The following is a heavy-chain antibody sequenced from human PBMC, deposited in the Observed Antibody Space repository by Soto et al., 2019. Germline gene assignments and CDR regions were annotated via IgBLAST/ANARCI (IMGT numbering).Heavy chain of an antibody. D-gene: IGHD3-22*01. J-gene: IGHJ3*02. CDR1: GFTFSSYA. Sequence: PGGSLRLSCAASGFTFSSYAMHWVRQAPGKGLEWVAVISYDGRNKYYSDSMKGRFTISRDNSKNTLYLLMNSLRTEDTAVYYCAREYESSGYGYDAFDICGQGTMVTVSS. V-gene: IGHV3-30*04. CDR2: ISYDGRNK. CDR3: AREYESSGYGYDAFDI.